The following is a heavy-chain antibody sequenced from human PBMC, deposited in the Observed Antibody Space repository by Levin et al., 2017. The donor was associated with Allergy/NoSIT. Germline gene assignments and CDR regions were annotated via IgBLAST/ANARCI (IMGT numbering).Heavy chain of an antibody. CDR3: ARDYEQWLVGGLNWFDP. D-gene: IGHD6-19*01. J-gene: IGHJ5*02. CDR2: ISAYNGNT. Sequence: GASVKVSCKASGYTFTSYGISWVRQAPGQGLEWMGWISAYNGNTNYAQKLQGRVTMTTDTSTSTAYMELRSLRSDDTAVYYCARDYEQWLVGGLNWFDPWGQGTLVTVSS. CDR1: GYTFTSYG. V-gene: IGHV1-18*01.